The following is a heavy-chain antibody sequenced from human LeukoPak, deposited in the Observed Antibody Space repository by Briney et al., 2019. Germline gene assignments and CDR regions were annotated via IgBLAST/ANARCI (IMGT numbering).Heavy chain of an antibody. Sequence: GGSLRLSCAASGFTFSSYAMNWVRQAPGKGLEWVSAISGSGGSTYYADSVKGRFTISRDNSKNTLYLQMSSLRADDTAVYHCAKGKDDSSGWYFFYWGQGPLVTVSS. J-gene: IGHJ4*02. CDR3: AKGKDDSSGWYFFY. CDR1: GFTFSSYA. CDR2: ISGSGGST. V-gene: IGHV3-23*01. D-gene: IGHD6-19*01.